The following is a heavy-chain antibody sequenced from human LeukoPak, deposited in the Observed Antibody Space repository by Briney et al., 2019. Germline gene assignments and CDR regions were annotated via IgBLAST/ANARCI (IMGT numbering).Heavy chain of an antibody. CDR3: ARVRGSGSYYNAPNYYYGMDV. CDR2: IKQDGSEK. J-gene: IGHJ6*02. CDR1: GFTFSSYW. V-gene: IGHV3-7*03. D-gene: IGHD3-10*01. Sequence: GGSLRLSCAASGFTFSSYWMSWVRQAPGKGLEWVANIKQDGSEKYYVDSVKGRFTISRDNAKNSLYLQMNSLRAEDTAVYYCARVRGSGSYYNAPNYYYGMDVWGQGTTVTVSS.